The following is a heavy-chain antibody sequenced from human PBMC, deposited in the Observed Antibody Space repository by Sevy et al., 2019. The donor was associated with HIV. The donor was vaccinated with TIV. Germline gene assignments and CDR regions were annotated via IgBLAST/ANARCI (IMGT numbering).Heavy chain of an antibody. J-gene: IGHJ6*02. Sequence: GGSLRLSCAASGFTFSSYAMHWVRQAPGKGLEWVAVISYDGSNKYYADSVKGRFTISRDNSKNTLYLQMNSLRAEDTAVYYCGRESPRREYYYDSSGYYGMDVWGQGTTVTVSS. D-gene: IGHD3-22*01. CDR2: ISYDGSNK. CDR1: GFTFSSYA. CDR3: GRESPRREYYYDSSGYYGMDV. V-gene: IGHV3-30*04.